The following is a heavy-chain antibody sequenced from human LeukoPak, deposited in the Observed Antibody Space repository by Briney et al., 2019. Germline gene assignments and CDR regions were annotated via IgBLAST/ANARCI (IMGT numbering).Heavy chain of an antibody. D-gene: IGHD3-16*02. J-gene: IGHJ4*02. CDR1: GFTFXSYA. CDR2: ISGSGGST. Sequence: PXXSLRLSCAAXGFTFXSYAMSWVRQAPGKGLEWVSAISGSGGSTYYADSVKGRFTISRDNAKNSLYLQMNSLRAEDTAVYYCARREMITFGGVITHIFDYWGQGTLVTVSS. V-gene: IGHV3-23*01. CDR3: ARREMITFGGVITHIFDY.